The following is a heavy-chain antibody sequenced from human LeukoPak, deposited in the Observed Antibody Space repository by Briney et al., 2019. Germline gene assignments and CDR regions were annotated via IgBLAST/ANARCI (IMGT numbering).Heavy chain of an antibody. J-gene: IGHJ4*02. CDR3: ARATTYDILTGYFDY. CDR2: ISTTGSSI. V-gene: IGHV3-48*03. Sequence: PGGSLRLSCAASGFTFRSYEMNWVRQAPGKGLEWVSYISTTGSSIYYADSVKGRFTISRDNVKNLLYLQMNSLRAEDTAVYYCARATTYDILTGYFDYWGQGTLVTVSS. D-gene: IGHD3-9*01. CDR1: GFTFRSYE.